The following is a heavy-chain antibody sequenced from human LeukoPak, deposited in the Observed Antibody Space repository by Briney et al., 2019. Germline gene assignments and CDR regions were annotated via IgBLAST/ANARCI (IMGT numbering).Heavy chain of an antibody. V-gene: IGHV1-2*06. D-gene: IGHD7-27*01. CDR1: GYTFSGYY. CDR3: ASNLGPWAPFDY. Sequence: ASVKVSCKASGYTFSGYYLHWMRQAPGQGLEWMGRINPKTGGTIYAQKFQGRVTVTGDTSISAAYMELSSLRSEDTAVYYCASNLGPWAPFDYWGQGTLVTVSS. CDR2: INPKTGGT. J-gene: IGHJ4*02.